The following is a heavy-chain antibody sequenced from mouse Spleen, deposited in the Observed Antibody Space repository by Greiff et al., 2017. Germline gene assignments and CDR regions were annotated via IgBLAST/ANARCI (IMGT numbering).Heavy chain of an antibody. Sequence: VQLKEPGPVLVKPGASVKMSCKASGYTFTDYYMNWVKQSPGKSLEWIGVINPYNGGTSYNQKFKGKATLTVDKSSSTAYMELNSLTSEDSAVYYCARDYYGGRYDWYFDVWGAGTTVTVSS. D-gene: IGHD1-1*01. CDR2: INPYNGGT. V-gene: IGHV1-19*01. CDR1: GYTFTDYY. J-gene: IGHJ1*01. CDR3: ARDYYGGRYDWYFDV.